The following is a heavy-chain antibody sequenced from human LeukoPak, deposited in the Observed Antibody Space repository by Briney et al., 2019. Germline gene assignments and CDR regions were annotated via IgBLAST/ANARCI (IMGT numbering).Heavy chain of an antibody. CDR3: TTSPGLRWPRGY. D-gene: IGHD4-23*01. CDR1: GFTFSNAW. CDR2: IKSKTDGGTT. Sequence: PGGSLRLSCAASGFTFSNAWMSWVRQALGKGLEWVGRIKSKTDGGTTDYAAPVKGRFTISRDDSKNTLYLQMNSLKTEDTAVYYCTTSPGLRWPRGYWGQGTLVTVSS. V-gene: IGHV3-15*01. J-gene: IGHJ4*02.